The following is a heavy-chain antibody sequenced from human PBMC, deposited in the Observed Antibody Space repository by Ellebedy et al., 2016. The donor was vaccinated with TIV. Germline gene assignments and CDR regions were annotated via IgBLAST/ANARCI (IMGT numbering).Heavy chain of an antibody. Sequence: GGSLRLSXAASGFTFSSYAMHWVRQAPGKGLEWVAVISYDGSNKYYADSVKGRFTISRDNSKNTLYLQMNSLRAEDTAVYYCAQDLGYSASGGYWGQGTLVTVSS. D-gene: IGHD5-12*01. J-gene: IGHJ4*02. CDR3: AQDLGYSASGGY. V-gene: IGHV3-30*04. CDR2: ISYDGSNK. CDR1: GFTFSSYA.